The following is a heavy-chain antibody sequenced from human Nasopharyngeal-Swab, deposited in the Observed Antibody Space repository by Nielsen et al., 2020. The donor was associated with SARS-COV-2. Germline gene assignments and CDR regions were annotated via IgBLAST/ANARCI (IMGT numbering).Heavy chain of an antibody. CDR1: GDSIAYSTFY. V-gene: IGHV4-39*01. J-gene: IGHJ4*02. Sequence: SETLSLTCTVSGDSIAYSTFYWGWIRQPPGKGREWIGNIYYNGNTYQNPSLKSRLTIAVDKSKNQFSLQLSSVTAADTAVYYCVGSSSWYYFDYWAQGTQVTVSS. CDR2: IYYNGNT. D-gene: IGHD6-13*01. CDR3: VGSSSWYYFDY.